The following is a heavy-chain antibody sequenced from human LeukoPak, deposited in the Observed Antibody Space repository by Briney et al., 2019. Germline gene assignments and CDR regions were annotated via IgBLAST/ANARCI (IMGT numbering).Heavy chain of an antibody. J-gene: IGHJ4*02. CDR2: IIPIFGTA. V-gene: IGHV1-69*05. D-gene: IGHD3-22*01. CDR1: GGTFSSYA. Sequence: SVKVSCKASGGTFSSYAISWVRQAPGQGLEWMGRIIPIFGTANYAQKFQGRVTITTDESTSTDYMELSSLRSDDTAVYYCAREDHESYYYDSSGYWWYYWVRGTLVTVS. CDR3: AREDHESYYYDSSGYWWYY.